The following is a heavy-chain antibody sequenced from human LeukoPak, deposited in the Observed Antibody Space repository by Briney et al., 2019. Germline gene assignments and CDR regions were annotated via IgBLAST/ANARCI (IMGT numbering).Heavy chain of an antibody. CDR2: INHSGST. Sequence: SETLSLTCAVYGGSFSGYYWSWIRHPPGKGLEWIGEINHSGSTNYNPSLKSRFTISVDTSKNQFSLKLSAVTAADTAVYYCARCAKDWGQGTLVTVSS. V-gene: IGHV4-34*01. CDR1: GGSFSGYY. CDR3: ARCAKD. J-gene: IGHJ4*02.